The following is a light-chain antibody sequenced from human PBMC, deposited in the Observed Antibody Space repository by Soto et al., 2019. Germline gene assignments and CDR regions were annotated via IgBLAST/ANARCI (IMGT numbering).Light chain of an antibody. CDR1: QSISNY. V-gene: IGKV1-39*01. CDR2: TAS. J-gene: IGKJ1*01. CDR3: QQSSSPPTWT. Sequence: DIQMTQSPSSLSASVGDRVTITCRASQSISNYVNWYQQKPGKAPKLLIYTASSLQSGVPSRFIGRGSWTNFPLTISSLQHEDFATYYSQQSSSPPTWTFGQGTKVEI.